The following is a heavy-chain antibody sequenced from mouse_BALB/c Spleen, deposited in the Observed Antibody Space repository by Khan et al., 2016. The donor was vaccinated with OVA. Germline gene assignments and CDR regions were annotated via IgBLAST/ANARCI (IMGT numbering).Heavy chain of an antibody. J-gene: IGHJ3*01. CDR3: ARGDYGDGFAY. CDR2: IRQKASGYTT. D-gene: IGHD1-2*01. V-gene: IGHV7-3*02. Sequence: EVQLVESGGGLVEPGGSLRLSCATSGFTFSDYYMSWVRQPPGKALEWLGFIRQKASGYTTEYSASVKGRFTISRDNSQSILYLQMNSLRAEDSATYYCARGDYGDGFAYWGQGTLVTVSA. CDR1: GFTFSDYY.